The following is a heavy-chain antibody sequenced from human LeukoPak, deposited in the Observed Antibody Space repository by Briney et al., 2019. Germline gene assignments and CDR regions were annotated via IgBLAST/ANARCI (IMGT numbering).Heavy chain of an antibody. CDR3: AKDAYVPLLHDAFDI. D-gene: IGHD3-10*02. CDR2: ISNYNGNT. J-gene: IGHJ3*02. Sequence: ASVKVSCKASGYTFTSYGISWVRQAPGQGLEWMGWISNYNGNTNYAQNLQGRVTMTTDTSTSTAYMELRSLRSDDTAVDYWAKDAYVPLLHDAFDIWGQGTMVTVSS. CDR1: GYTFTSYG. V-gene: IGHV1-18*01.